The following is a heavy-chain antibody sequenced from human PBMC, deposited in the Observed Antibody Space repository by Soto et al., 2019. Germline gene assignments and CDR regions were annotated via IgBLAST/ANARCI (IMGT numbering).Heavy chain of an antibody. Sequence: SVKVSCKASGGTFSSYAISWVRQAPGQGLEWMGGIIPIFGTANYAQKFQGRVTITADESTSTAHMELSSLRSEDTAVYYCARGYYYGSGSDSGMDVWGQGTTVTVSS. CDR3: ARGYYYGSGSDSGMDV. CDR1: GGTFSSYA. V-gene: IGHV1-69*13. D-gene: IGHD3-10*01. CDR2: IIPIFGTA. J-gene: IGHJ6*02.